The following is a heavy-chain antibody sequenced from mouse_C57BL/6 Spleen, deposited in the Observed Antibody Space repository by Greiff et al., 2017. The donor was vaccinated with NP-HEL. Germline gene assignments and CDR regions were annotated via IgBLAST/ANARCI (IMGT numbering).Heavy chain of an antibody. CDR2: IRNKANGYTT. J-gene: IGHJ2*01. CDR3: ARYPYDYDDGYYFDY. V-gene: IGHV7-3*01. CDR1: GFTFTDYY. D-gene: IGHD2-4*01. Sequence: EVMLVESGGGLVQPGGSLSLSCAASGFTFTDYYMSWVRQPPGKALEWLGFIRNKANGYTTEYSASVKGRFTIARDNSQSILYLQMNALRAEDSATYYCARYPYDYDDGYYFDYWGQGTTLTVSS.